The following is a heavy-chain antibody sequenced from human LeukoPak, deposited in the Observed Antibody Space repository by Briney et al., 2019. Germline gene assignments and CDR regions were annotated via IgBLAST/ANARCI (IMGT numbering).Heavy chain of an antibody. CDR2: IWYDGSNK. CDR3: AKASIYVYYGMDV. CDR1: RFTFSSYG. Sequence: PGGSLRLSCAASRFTFSSYGMHWIRQAPGKGLEWVAVIWYDGSNKYYVDSVKGRFTISRDNSKNTLSLQMNSLRAEDTAVYYCAKASIYVYYGMDVWGHGTTVIVSS. D-gene: IGHD3-16*02. V-gene: IGHV3-30*02. J-gene: IGHJ6*02.